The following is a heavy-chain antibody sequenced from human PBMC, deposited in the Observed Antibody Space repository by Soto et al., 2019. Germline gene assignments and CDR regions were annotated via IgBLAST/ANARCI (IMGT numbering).Heavy chain of an antibody. CDR3: ARAKGYCSSTSCGVLDY. D-gene: IGHD2-2*01. CDR2: INPNSGGT. V-gene: IGHV1-2*04. CDR1: GYTFTGYY. J-gene: IGHJ4*02. Sequence: GASLKVSCKASGYTFTGYYMHWVRQAPGQGLEWMEWINPNSGGTNYAQKFQGWVTMTRDTSISTAYMELSRLRSDDTAVYYCARAKGYCSSTSCGVLDYWGQGTLVTVSS.